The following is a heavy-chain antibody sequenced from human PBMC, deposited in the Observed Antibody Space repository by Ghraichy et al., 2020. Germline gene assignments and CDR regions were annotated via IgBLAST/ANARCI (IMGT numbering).Heavy chain of an antibody. D-gene: IGHD6-13*01. V-gene: IGHV1-18*04. CDR3: ARRVAAVATGGYYFDF. Sequence: ASVKVSFKASGYTFTSYGISWVRQAPGQRLEWMGWISVYNGNTMYAQKVQGRVTMTTDTSTSTAYMELRSLISDDTAVYYCARRVAAVATGGYYFDFWGQGTLVTVSS. CDR1: GYTFTSYG. CDR2: ISVYNGNT. J-gene: IGHJ4*02.